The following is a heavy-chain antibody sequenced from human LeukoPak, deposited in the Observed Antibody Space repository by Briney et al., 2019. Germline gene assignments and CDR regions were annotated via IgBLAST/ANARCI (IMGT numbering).Heavy chain of an antibody. CDR2: IYYSGST. Sequence: SETLSLTCAVSGYFISSGYYWGWIRQPPGKGLKWIGSIYYSGSTYYNPSLKSRVTISVDTSKNQFSLKLNSVTAADTAVYYCARVLMDRSGCIDYWGQGTLVTVSS. V-gene: IGHV4-38-2*01. CDR1: GYFISSGYY. D-gene: IGHD6-19*01. CDR3: ARVLMDRSGCIDY. J-gene: IGHJ4*02.